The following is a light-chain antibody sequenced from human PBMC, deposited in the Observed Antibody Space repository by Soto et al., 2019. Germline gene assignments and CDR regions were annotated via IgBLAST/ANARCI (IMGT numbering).Light chain of an antibody. V-gene: IGKV1-12*01. J-gene: IGKJ4*01. Sequence: DIHMTHSTSSVSASLGYLVTITCRASQGISSWLAWYQQKPGKAPKLLIYDVSSLQSGVPSRFSGSGSGTEFTLTISSLQPDDFATYLCQQSKNFPLTFGGGTKVEIK. CDR2: DVS. CDR1: QGISSW. CDR3: QQSKNFPLT.